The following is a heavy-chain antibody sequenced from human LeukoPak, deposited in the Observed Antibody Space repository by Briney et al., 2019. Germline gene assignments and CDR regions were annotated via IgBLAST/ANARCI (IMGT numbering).Heavy chain of an antibody. CDR3: ARERDCGRFSCGAYYFDS. J-gene: IGHJ4*02. CDR2: ISSSSRFI. CDR1: GFTLSSHG. Sequence: SGGSLRPSCAASGFTLSSHGMDWVRQAPGKGLEWVSSISSSSRFIHYADPVKGRFTISRDNAKNSLHLQMNSLRAEDTAVYFCARERDCGRFSCGAYYFDSWGQGILVTVSS. D-gene: IGHD2-21*01. V-gene: IGHV3-21*01.